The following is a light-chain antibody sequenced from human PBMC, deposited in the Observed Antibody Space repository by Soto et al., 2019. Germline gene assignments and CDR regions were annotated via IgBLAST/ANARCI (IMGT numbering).Light chain of an antibody. CDR3: QQYNNWPLT. CDR1: QSVAGD. CDR2: GAS. V-gene: IGKV3-15*01. Sequence: EIVLTQSPVTLSVSPGEGATLSCRASQSVAGDLAWFQQTPGQVPRLLIYGASTRATGVPARFRGSGSGTDFTLTIRSLESGDFAVYYCQQYNNWPLTFGGGTNVEIK. J-gene: IGKJ4*01.